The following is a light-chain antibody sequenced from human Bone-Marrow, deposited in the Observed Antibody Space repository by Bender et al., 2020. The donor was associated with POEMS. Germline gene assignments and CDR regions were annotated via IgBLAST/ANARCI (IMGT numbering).Light chain of an antibody. J-gene: IGLJ3*02. V-gene: IGLV1-44*01. CDR3: ATWDDSLNGWV. CDR2: NNS. Sequence: QSVLTRPPSASATPGQRVTISCSGSSSKFGSYPVNWYQQLPGAAPKLVIFNNSQRPSGVPDRFSGSNSGTSASLAISGLLSDDEADFYCATWDDSLNGWVFGGGTKLTVL. CDR1: SSKFGSYP.